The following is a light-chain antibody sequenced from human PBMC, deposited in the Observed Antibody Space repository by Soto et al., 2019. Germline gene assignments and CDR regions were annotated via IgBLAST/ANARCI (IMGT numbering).Light chain of an antibody. V-gene: IGKV3-20*01. CDR2: GAS. CDR1: QSISSSY. Sequence: EIVLTQSPGTLSLSPGEGATLSCRARQSISSSYLAWYQQKPGQAPKLLISGASSRATGVPDRFSGSGSGTDFTRSVSTLEPEDFAVYYCQHYGNASPIFGGGTKVEIK. CDR3: QHYGNASPI. J-gene: IGKJ4*01.